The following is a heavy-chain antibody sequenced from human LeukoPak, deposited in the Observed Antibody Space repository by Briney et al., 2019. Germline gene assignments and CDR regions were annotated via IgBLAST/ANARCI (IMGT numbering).Heavy chain of an antibody. V-gene: IGHV1-8*03. CDR1: GYTFTSYD. J-gene: IGHJ4*02. CDR2: MNPNSGNT. D-gene: IGHD5-12*01. Sequence: ASVKVSCKASGYTFTSYDINWVRQATGQGLEWMGWMNPNSGNTGYAQKFQGRVTITRNTSISTAYMELSSLRSEDTAVYYCATNTYNGYAIDSWGQGILITVSS. CDR3: ATNTYNGYAIDS.